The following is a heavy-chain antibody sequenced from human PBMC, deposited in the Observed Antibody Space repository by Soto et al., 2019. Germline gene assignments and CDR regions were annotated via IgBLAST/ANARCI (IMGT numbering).Heavy chain of an antibody. Sequence: QVQLQESGPGLVKPSETLSLTCTVSGGSISSYYWSWIRQPPGKGLEWIGDLYYSGSTNYNPSLKSRVTISVDTSKNQFSLKLSSVTAADTAVYYCARRYGLSAFDIWGQGTRVTVSS. J-gene: IGHJ3*02. CDR2: LYYSGST. CDR3: ARRYGLSAFDI. V-gene: IGHV4-59*08. D-gene: IGHD3-10*01. CDR1: GGSISSYY.